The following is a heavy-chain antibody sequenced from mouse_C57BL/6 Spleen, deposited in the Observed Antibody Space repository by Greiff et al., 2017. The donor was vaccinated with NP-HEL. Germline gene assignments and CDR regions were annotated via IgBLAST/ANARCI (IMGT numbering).Heavy chain of an antibody. D-gene: IGHD2-1*01. CDR3: AIYYGNYYAMDY. CDR2: IDPSDSET. CDR1: GYTFTSYW. Sequence: VQLQQPGAELVRPGSSVKLSCKASGYTFTSYWMHWVKQRPIQGLEWIGNIDPSDSETHYNQKFKDKATLTVDKSSSTAYMQLSSLTSEDSAVYYCAIYYGNYYAMDYWGQGTSVTVSS. J-gene: IGHJ4*01. V-gene: IGHV1-52*01.